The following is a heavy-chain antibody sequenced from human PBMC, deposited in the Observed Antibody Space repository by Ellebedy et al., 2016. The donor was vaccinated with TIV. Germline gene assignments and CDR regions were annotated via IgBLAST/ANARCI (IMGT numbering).Heavy chain of an antibody. CDR3: ARDLAGIAAAPGGMDV. V-gene: IGHV1-69*13. CDR2: IIPIFGTA. Sequence: AASVKVSCKASGYTFTSYGIRWVRQAPGQGLEWMGGIIPIFGTANYAQKFQGRVTVTADEATSTAYMELSSLRSEDTAVYYCARDLAGIAAAPGGMDVWGQGTTVTVSS. CDR1: GYTFTSYG. D-gene: IGHD6-13*01. J-gene: IGHJ6*02.